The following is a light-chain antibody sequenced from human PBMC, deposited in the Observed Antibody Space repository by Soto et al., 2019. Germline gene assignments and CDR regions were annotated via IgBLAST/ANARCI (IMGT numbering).Light chain of an antibody. CDR3: QQYFSYPLT. CDR2: TAS. CDR1: QGISSH. Sequence: AIRMTQSPSSFSASTGDRVTITCRASQGISSHLAWYHVKPGKAPRLLIYTASYLESGVPSRFSGSGSGTDFTLTISSLQSEDFAVYYCQQYFSYPLTFSGGTKVEIK. J-gene: IGKJ4*01. V-gene: IGKV1-8*01.